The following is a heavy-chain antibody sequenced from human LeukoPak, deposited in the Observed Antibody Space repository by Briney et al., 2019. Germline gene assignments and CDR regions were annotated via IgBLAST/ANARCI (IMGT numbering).Heavy chain of an antibody. CDR2: ISYDGSNK. Sequence: PGGSLRLSCAASGFTFSSYGMHWVRQAPGKGLEWVAVISYDGSNKYYADSVKGRFTISRDNSKNTLYLQMNSLRAEDTAVYYCAQNKYGWGSFAFDIWGQGTMVTVSS. CDR1: GFTFSSYG. J-gene: IGHJ3*02. D-gene: IGHD7-27*01. CDR3: AQNKYGWGSFAFDI. V-gene: IGHV3-30*18.